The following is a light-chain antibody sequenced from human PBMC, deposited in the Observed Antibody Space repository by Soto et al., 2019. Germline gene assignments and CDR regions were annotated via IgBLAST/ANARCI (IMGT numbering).Light chain of an antibody. CDR3: QQSYSTTWT. J-gene: IGKJ1*01. Sequence: DIQMTQSPSTLSASVGHRVTITCRASQSISSWLAWYQQKPGKAPKLLIYDASSLESGVPSRFSGSGSETDFTLTISSLQPEDFATYSCQQSYSTTWTFGQGTKVDIK. CDR2: DAS. V-gene: IGKV1-5*01. CDR1: QSISSW.